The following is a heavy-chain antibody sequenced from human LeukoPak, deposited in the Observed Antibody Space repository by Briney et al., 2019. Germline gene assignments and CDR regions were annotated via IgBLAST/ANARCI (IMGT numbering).Heavy chain of an antibody. V-gene: IGHV1-46*01. CDR2: ISPGGGST. CDR3: ARGLGSSDWCQAAYDVFDI. CDR1: GYTFTSYY. Sequence: ASVKVSCKASGYTFTSYYIQWVRQAPGQGLEWMGIISPGGGSTKYAQKFQSRVTMTRDTSTSTVYMELSSLRSDDTAVYYCARGLGSSDWCQAAYDVFDIWGQGTMVTVSS. J-gene: IGHJ3*02. D-gene: IGHD6-19*01.